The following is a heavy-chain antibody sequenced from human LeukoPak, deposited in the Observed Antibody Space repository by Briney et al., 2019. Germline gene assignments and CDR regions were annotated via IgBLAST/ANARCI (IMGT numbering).Heavy chain of an antibody. CDR2: IYYSGST. J-gene: IGHJ4*02. CDR1: GGSISSYY. D-gene: IGHD3-10*01. Sequence: SETLFLTCTVSGGSISSYYWSWIRQPPGKGLEWIGYIYYSGSTNYNPSLKSRVTISVDTSKNQFSLKLSSVTPADTAVYYCARGRFGELYGWGQGTLVTVSS. V-gene: IGHV4-59*01. CDR3: ARGRFGELYG.